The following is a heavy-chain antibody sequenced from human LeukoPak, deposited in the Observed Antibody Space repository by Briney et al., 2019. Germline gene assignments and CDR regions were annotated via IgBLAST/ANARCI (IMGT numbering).Heavy chain of an antibody. CDR3: ARATASDSSGVHLNWFDT. Sequence: GGSLRLSCAASTFTFSDYSMSWVRQAPGRGLEWVANIKEDGSEEDYVDSVKGRFTISRDNAKNSLFLEMSGLRGEDTAFYYCARATASDSSGVHLNWFDTWGQGTRVTVSS. CDR2: IKEDGSEE. J-gene: IGHJ5*02. D-gene: IGHD3-22*01. CDR1: TFTFSDYS. V-gene: IGHV3-7*03.